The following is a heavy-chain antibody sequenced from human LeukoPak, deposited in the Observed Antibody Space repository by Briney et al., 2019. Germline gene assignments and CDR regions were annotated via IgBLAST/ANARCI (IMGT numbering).Heavy chain of an antibody. J-gene: IGHJ5*02. Sequence: SETLSLTCTVSGGSISSGGYYWSWIRQHPGKGLEWIGYIYYSGSTYYNPSLKSRVTISVDTSKNQFSLKLSSVTAADTAVYYCARGGYGSWNWFDPWGQGTLVTVSS. CDR1: GGSISSGGYY. D-gene: IGHD1-1*01. CDR2: IYYSGST. CDR3: ARGGYGSWNWFDP. V-gene: IGHV4-31*03.